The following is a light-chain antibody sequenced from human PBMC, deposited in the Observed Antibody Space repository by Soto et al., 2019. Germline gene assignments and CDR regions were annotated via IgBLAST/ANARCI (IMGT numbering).Light chain of an antibody. CDR3: SSYTRASTWL. CDR2: EVS. CDR1: SSDVGGYNY. J-gene: IGLJ3*02. Sequence: QSVLTQPASVSGSPGQSITISCTGTSSDVGGYNYVSWYQQHPGKAPQVLIYEVSNRPSGVSTRFSGSKSGNTASLTISGLQTDDEADYYCSSYTRASTWLFGGGTKVTV. V-gene: IGLV2-14*03.